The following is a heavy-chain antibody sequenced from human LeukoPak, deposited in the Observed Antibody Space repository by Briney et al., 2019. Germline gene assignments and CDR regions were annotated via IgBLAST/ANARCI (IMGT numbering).Heavy chain of an antibody. V-gene: IGHV3-64*01. CDR1: GFTFSLYA. CDR3: VREARGQAMDY. J-gene: IGHJ4*02. CDR2: ISSSDGST. Sequence: GGCLRLSCILSGFTFSLYAMHWVRQAPGKGLEYVSAISSSDGSTYYANSLKGRFTISRDNYKNTLYLQMGSLRPEDMGVYYCVREARGQAMDYSGQGTLVTVSS. D-gene: IGHD2-2*01.